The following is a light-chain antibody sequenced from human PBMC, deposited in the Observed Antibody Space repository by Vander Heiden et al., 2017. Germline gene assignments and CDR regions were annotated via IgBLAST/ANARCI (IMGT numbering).Light chain of an antibody. V-gene: IGKV4-1*01. J-gene: IGKJ3*01. CDR3: QQYYSTPGT. CDR1: QSVLYSSNNKNY. Sequence: DIVMTQSPDSLAVSLGERATINCKSSQSVLYSSNNKNYLAWYQQKPGQPPKLLIYWASTRGSGVPDRFSGSGSGTDFTLTISSLQAEDVAVYYCQQYYSTPGTFGPGTKVDIK. CDR2: WAS.